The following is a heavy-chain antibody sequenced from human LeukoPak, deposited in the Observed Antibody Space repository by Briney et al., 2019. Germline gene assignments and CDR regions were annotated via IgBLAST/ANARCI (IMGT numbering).Heavy chain of an antibody. CDR3: ARFHTGPVDY. CDR1: GYIFTHYW. V-gene: IGHV5-51*01. J-gene: IGHJ4*02. D-gene: IGHD1-14*01. Sequence: GESLKISCQASGYIFTHYWIAWVRQMSGKGLEWMGTVYPGNSDTRYSPSFRGQVTMSADESINTAYLQWSSLKASDTAMYYCARFHTGPVDYWGQGTLVTVSS. CDR2: VYPGNSDT.